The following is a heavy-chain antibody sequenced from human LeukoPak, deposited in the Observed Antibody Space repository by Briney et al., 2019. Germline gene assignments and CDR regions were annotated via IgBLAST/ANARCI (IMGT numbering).Heavy chain of an antibody. J-gene: IGHJ4*02. CDR3: ARDLNWETY. D-gene: IGHD1-1*01. CDR1: GFIFSSYS. CDR2: ISSSSTTI. Sequence: GGSLRLSCAASGFIFSSYSMKWVRQAPGKGLEWVSYISSSSTTIYYADSVKGRFTISRDNAKNSLYLQMNSLRAEDTAVYYCARDLNWETYWGQGTLVTVSS. V-gene: IGHV3-48*01.